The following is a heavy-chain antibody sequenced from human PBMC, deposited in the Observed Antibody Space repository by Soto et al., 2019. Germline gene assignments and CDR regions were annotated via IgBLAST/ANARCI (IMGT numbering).Heavy chain of an antibody. D-gene: IGHD3-16*01. V-gene: IGHV1-46*01. Sequence: QVQLVQSGAEVKEPGASVRLSCKTSRYTFTISYIHWVRQALGQGLEWMGRIIPSRGSTIHAQKIQGRVTMTRDTSTSTVYMQLSSLSSEDTALYYCARDGGNYDFDSWGQGSLVTVSS. CDR2: IIPSRGST. J-gene: IGHJ4*02. CDR3: ARDGGNYDFDS. CDR1: RYTFTISY.